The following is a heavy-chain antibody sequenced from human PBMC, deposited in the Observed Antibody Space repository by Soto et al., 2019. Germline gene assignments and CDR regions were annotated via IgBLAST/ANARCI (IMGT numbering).Heavy chain of an antibody. D-gene: IGHD5-12*01. V-gene: IGHV4-31*03. J-gene: IGHJ4*02. Sequence: XVHLQESGPGLVKPSQTLSLNCTVSGGSVSSGDYYWTWIRQHPGKGLEWIGYISYTGSTYYNPTLESRVSISVHTSRTHFSLRLNSVTAADTAVYYCATTGGYGTPGDYWGQGTLVTVSS. CDR2: ISYTGST. CDR3: ATTGGYGTPGDY. CDR1: GGSVSSGDYY.